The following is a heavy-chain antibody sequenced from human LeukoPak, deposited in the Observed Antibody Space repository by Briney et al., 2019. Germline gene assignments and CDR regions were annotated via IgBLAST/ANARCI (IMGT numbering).Heavy chain of an antibody. J-gene: IGHJ6*02. CDR3: ASPTPYYYDSSGPALDYYYGMDV. Sequence: GGSLRLSCAASGFTVGSNYMSWVRQAPGKGLEWVSVIYSGGSTYYADSVKGRFTISRHNSKNTLYLQMNSLRAEDTAVYYCASPTPYYYDSSGPALDYYYGMDVWGQGTTVTVSS. D-gene: IGHD3-22*01. V-gene: IGHV3-53*04. CDR2: IYSGGST. CDR1: GFTVGSNY.